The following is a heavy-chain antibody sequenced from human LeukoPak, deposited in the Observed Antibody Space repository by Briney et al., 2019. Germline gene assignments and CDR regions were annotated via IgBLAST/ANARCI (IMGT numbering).Heavy chain of an antibody. Sequence: ASVKVSCKASGYTFTGYYMHWVRQAPGQGLEWMGWINPNNGGTNYAQKFQGRVTMTRDTSISTAYMELSRLRSDDTAVYYCARTFYDFWSGFSNYDSFHIWGQGTLVTVSS. CDR1: GYTFTGYY. J-gene: IGHJ3*02. CDR2: INPNNGGT. D-gene: IGHD3-3*01. CDR3: ARTFYDFWSGFSNYDSFHI. V-gene: IGHV1-2*02.